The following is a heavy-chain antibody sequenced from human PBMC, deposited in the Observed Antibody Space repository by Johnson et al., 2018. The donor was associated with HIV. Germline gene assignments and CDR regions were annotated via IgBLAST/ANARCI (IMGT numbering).Heavy chain of an antibody. D-gene: IGHD2-2*01. Sequence: QMQLVESGGGVVQPGGSLRLSCAASGFTFSSYGMHWVRQAPGKGLEWVAFIRYDGSNKYYADSVNGRFTISRDNSKNTLYLQMNSLRAEDTAVYYCAKGGGLLSAFDIWGQGTMVTVSS. V-gene: IGHV3-30*02. CDR3: AKGGGLLSAFDI. J-gene: IGHJ3*02. CDR2: IRYDGSNK. CDR1: GFTFSSYG.